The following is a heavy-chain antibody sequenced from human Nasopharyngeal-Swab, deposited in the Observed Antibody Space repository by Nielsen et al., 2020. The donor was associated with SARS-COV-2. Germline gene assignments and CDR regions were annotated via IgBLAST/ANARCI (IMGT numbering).Heavy chain of an antibody. D-gene: IGHD2-2*01. CDR2: ISSSGSTI. Sequence: GESLKISCAAFGFTFSDYYMSWIRQAPGKGLEWVSYISSSGSTIYYADSVKGRFTISRDDAKNSLYLQMNSLRAEDTAVYYCARDGSLYCSSTSCYSGKYYYGLDVWGQGTTVTVSS. V-gene: IGHV3-11*04. J-gene: IGHJ6*02. CDR3: ARDGSLYCSSTSCYSGKYYYGLDV. CDR1: GFTFSDYY.